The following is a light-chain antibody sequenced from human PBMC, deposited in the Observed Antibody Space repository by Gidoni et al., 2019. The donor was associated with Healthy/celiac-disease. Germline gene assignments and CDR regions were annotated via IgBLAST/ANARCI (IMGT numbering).Light chain of an antibody. CDR3: QQYGSSPYT. V-gene: IGKV3-20*01. CDR2: GAS. Sequence: DIVLTQSPGTLSLSPGESATLSCRASQSVSSSYLAWYQQKPGQAPRLLIYGASSRATGIPDRFSGSGSGTDFTLTISRLEPEDFAVYYCQQYGSSPYTFXQXTKLEIK. CDR1: QSVSSSY. J-gene: IGKJ2*01.